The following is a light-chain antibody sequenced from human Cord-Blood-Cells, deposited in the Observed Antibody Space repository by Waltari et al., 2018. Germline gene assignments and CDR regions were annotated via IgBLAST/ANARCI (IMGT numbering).Light chain of an antibody. Sequence: QSALTQPRSVSGSPGQSVTLSCTGPTSVVGGYNYVPWYQQHPDKAPKLMIYDVSKRPSGVPDRFSGSKSGNTASLTISGRQAEDEADYYCCSYAGSYTYVFGTGTKVTGL. J-gene: IGLJ1*01. V-gene: IGLV2-11*01. CDR3: CSYAGSYTYV. CDR2: DVS. CDR1: TSVVGGYNY.